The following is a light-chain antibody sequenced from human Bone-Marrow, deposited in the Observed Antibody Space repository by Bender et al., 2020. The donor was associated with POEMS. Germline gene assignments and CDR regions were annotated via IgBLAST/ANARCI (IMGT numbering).Light chain of an antibody. CDR3: SSYTSLTTLV. CDR1: SSDVGSYNY. CDR2: DVS. Sequence: QSVLIQPDSVSGSRGQSITISCTGTSSDVGSYNYVFWYQQYPGKVPKLMIYDVSNRPSGVSNRFSGSKSGNTASLTISGLRAEDEADYSCSSYTSLTTLVFGGGTKLTVL. V-gene: IGLV2-14*01. J-gene: IGLJ2*01.